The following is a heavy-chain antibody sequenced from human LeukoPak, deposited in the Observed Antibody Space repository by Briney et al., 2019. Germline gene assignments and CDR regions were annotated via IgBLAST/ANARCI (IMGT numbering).Heavy chain of an antibody. D-gene: IGHD2-2*01. Sequence: GGSLRLSCAASDFTFDFYWMTWVRQAPGKGLEWLANILPDGSQKYYVDSVKGRFTISRDNPKNSLYLQINNLRAEDTAVYYCGRLAHNAWYAIDFWGQGTLVTVSS. J-gene: IGHJ4*02. CDR1: DFTFDFYW. V-gene: IGHV3-7*01. CDR3: GRLAHNAWYAIDF. CDR2: ILPDGSQK.